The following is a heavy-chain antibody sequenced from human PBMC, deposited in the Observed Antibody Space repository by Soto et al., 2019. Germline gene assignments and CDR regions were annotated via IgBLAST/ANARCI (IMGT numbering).Heavy chain of an antibody. Sequence: GESLKISCNGSGYSFTSYWIGWVRQMPGKGLEWMGIIYPGDSDTRYSPSFQGQVTISADKSISTAYLQWSSLKASDTAMYYCARRAKTYYYDSSGIFDYWGQGTLVTVSS. J-gene: IGHJ4*02. CDR3: ARRAKTYYYDSSGIFDY. CDR1: GYSFTSYW. CDR2: IYPGDSDT. D-gene: IGHD3-22*01. V-gene: IGHV5-51*01.